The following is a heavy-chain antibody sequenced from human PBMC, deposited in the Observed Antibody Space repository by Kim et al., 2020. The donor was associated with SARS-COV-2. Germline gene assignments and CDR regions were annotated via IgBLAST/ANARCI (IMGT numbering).Heavy chain of an antibody. V-gene: IGHV3-15*01. J-gene: IGHJ4*02. Sequence: PVKGTFTISRDDSKDTLYLQMNSLKTEDTAVYYCSTDYWGGRGYGGCPGYWGQGTLVTVSS. CDR3: STDYWGGRGYGGCPGY. D-gene: IGHD2-21*01.